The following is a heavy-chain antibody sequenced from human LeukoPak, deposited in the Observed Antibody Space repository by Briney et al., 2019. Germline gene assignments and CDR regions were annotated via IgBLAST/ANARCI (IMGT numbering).Heavy chain of an antibody. CDR1: GFTFSSYG. CDR2: ISYDGSNK. V-gene: IGHV3-30*18. J-gene: IGHJ6*02. Sequence: GGSLRLSCAASGFTFSSYGMHWVRQAPGKGLEWVAVISYDGSNKYYADSVKGRFTISRDNSKNTLYLQMNSLRAEDTAAYYCAKEDPYYYYGMDVWGQGTTVTVSS. CDR3: AKEDPYYYYGMDV.